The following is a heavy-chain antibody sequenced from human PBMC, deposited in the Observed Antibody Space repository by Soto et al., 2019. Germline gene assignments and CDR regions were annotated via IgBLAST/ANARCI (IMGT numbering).Heavy chain of an antibody. V-gene: IGHV4-59*01. CDR2: ISYSGST. Sequence: SETLSLTCPFSGVSISPYYWSWIRQPPGKGLEWIGYISYSGSTNYNPFLKSRVTISVDTFKNKFSLKLSSVTAADTAVYYCAKYSGAHYAYWGQGTLVTVSS. CDR1: GVSISPYY. J-gene: IGHJ4*02. D-gene: IGHD1-26*01. CDR3: AKYSGAHYAY.